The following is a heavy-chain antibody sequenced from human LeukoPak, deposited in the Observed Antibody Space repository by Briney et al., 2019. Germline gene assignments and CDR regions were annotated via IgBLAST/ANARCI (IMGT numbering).Heavy chain of an antibody. J-gene: IGHJ4*02. CDR1: GYTFTSYG. Sequence: ASVKVSCTASGYTFTSYGISWVRQAPGQGLGWMGWISAYNGNTNYAQKLQGRVTMTTDTSTSIAYMELRSLRSDDTAVYYCARVLVGSRYYDFWSGYYHFDYWGQGTLVTVSS. D-gene: IGHD3-3*01. CDR3: ARVLVGSRYYDFWSGYYHFDY. CDR2: ISAYNGNT. V-gene: IGHV1-18*01.